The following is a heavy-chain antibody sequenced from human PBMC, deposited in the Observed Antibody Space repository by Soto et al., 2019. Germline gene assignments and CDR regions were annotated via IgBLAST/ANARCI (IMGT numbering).Heavy chain of an antibody. CDR2: IKNKANSYTT. V-gene: IGHV3-72*01. J-gene: IGHJ4*02. CDR1: GFIFSDHY. D-gene: IGHD1-26*01. CDR3: TRISLVGATGGRYFDY. Sequence: VQLVESGGGLVQPGGSLRLSCAASGFIFSDHYMDWVRQAPGKGLEWVGRIKNKANSYTTEYAASVKGRFTISRDDSKNSLYLHMNSLKAEDTAVYYCTRISLVGATGGRYFDYWGQGTLLTVSS.